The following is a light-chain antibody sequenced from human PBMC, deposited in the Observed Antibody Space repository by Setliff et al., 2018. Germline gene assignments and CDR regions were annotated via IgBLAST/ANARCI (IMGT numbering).Light chain of an antibody. CDR2: GNS. Sequence: VLTQPPSVSGAPGQRVTISCTGSSSNIGAGYDVHWYQQLPGTAPKLLIYGNSNRPSGVPDRFSGSKSGASASLAITGLQAEDEADYYCQSYDSSLSGYVFGTGTKVTVL. CDR1: SSNIGAGYD. CDR3: QSYDSSLSGYV. J-gene: IGLJ1*01. V-gene: IGLV1-40*01.